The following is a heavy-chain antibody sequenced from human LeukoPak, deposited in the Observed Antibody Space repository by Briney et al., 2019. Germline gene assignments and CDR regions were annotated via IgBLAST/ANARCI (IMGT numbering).Heavy chain of an antibody. CDR3: ARDNGGTAMAYYYYYSMDV. CDR2: MNPNSGNT. CDR1: GYTFTSYD. Sequence: ASVKVSCKASGYTFTSYDINWVRQATGQGLEWMGWMNPNSGNTGYAQKFQGRVTMTRNTSISTAYMELSSLRSEDTAVYYCARDNGGTAMAYYYYYSMDVWGKGTTVTISS. V-gene: IGHV1-8*01. J-gene: IGHJ6*03. D-gene: IGHD5-18*01.